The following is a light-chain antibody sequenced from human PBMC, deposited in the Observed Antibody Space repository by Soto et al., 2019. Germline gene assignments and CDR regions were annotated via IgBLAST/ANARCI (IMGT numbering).Light chain of an antibody. CDR1: QSVYSSY. CDR3: QQYGNSPPT. Sequence: EIVFTQSPGTLSLYQGERATLSCRASQSVYSSYFAWYQQKPGQAPRLLIYGASSRATGIPDRFSGSGSGTDFTLTISRLEPEDFAIYYCQQYGNSPPTFGPRTKVDIK. V-gene: IGKV3-20*01. J-gene: IGKJ3*01. CDR2: GAS.